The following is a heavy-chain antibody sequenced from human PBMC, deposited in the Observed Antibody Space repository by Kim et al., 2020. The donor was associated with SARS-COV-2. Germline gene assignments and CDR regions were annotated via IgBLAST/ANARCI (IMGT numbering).Heavy chain of an antibody. CDR1: GGSISNSNW. J-gene: IGHJ6*02. CDR2: IYHSGST. Sequence: SETLSLTCAVSGGSISNSNWWSWVRQPPGKGLEWIGEIYHSGSTNYNPSLKSRVAISVDKSKNQFSLKLSSVTAADTAVYYCARVGPYYYYGMDVWGQGTTVTVSS. CDR3: ARVGPYYYYGMDV. V-gene: IGHV4-4*02.